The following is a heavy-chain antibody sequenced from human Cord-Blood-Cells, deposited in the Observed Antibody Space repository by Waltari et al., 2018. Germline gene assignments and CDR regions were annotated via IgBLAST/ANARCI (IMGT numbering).Heavy chain of an antibody. J-gene: IGHJ6*02. V-gene: IGHV3-72*01. CDR2: TRNKANKYTT. D-gene: IGHD3-16*01. Sequence: EVQLVESGGGLVQPGGSLRLSCAASGFTFSDHYMDWVRQAPGKGLEWVGRTRNKANKYTTEYDASVKGRFTISRDDSKNSLYLQMNSLKTEDTAVYYCAMRGDYVRGRNYYYGMDVWGQGTTVTVSS. CDR1: GFTFSDHY. CDR3: AMRGDYVRGRNYYYGMDV.